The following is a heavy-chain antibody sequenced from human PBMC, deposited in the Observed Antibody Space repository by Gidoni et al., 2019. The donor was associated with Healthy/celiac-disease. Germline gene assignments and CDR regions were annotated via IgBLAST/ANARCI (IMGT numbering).Heavy chain of an antibody. V-gene: IGHV1-69*01. J-gene: IGHJ5*02. CDR2: IIPSFGTA. Sequence: QVQRVQSGAAGEKRGTWVKVSGKAAGGTCSSYAIRWVRQAPGQGLEWMGGIIPSFGTANYAQKFQGRVTITADESTSTAYMELSSLRSEDTAVYYCARRWYRRAFFDPWGQGTLVTVSS. CDR3: ARRWYRRAFFDP. CDR1: GGTCSSYA. D-gene: IGHD1-26*01.